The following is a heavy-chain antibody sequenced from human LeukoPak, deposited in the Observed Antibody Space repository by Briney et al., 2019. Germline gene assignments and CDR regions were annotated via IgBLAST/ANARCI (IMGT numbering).Heavy chain of an antibody. Sequence: GGSLRLSCAAAGFTFSSYWIHWVRQAPGEGLVCVSRIKTDGSITTYANSVAGRFTISRDNAKNTVYLQMNSLRAEDTAVYYCARAKTGNWYFDLWGRGTLVTVSS. CDR1: GFTFSSYW. V-gene: IGHV3-74*01. J-gene: IGHJ2*01. D-gene: IGHD3-10*01. CDR3: ARAKTGNWYFDL. CDR2: IKTDGSIT.